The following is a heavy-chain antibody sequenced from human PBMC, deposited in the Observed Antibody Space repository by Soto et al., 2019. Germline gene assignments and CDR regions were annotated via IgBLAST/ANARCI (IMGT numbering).Heavy chain of an antibody. V-gene: IGHV1-69*01. D-gene: IGHD3-3*01. Sequence: QVQLVQSGAEVKKPGSSVKVSCKASGGTFSSYAISWVRQAPGQGLEWMGGIIPIFGTANYAQKFQGRVTITADQSTSTAYMELSSLRSEDTAVYYCARDIGGINDVWSGYSFDYWGQGTLVTGSS. CDR1: GGTFSSYA. J-gene: IGHJ4*02. CDR2: IIPIFGTA. CDR3: ARDIGGINDVWSGYSFDY.